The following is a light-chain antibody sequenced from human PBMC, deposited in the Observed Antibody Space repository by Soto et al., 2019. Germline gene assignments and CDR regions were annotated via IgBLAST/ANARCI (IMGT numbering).Light chain of an antibody. CDR1: QDINSH. Sequence: DIQMTQSPSSLSASVGDRVTITCGASQDINSHLAWFQQKPGKAPKSLISAASSLQSGVPSNFSGSGSGTDFTLTISSLQPEDFATYYCQQYHSYPVTFGGGTKVEIK. J-gene: IGKJ4*01. CDR3: QQYHSYPVT. CDR2: AAS. V-gene: IGKV1-16*02.